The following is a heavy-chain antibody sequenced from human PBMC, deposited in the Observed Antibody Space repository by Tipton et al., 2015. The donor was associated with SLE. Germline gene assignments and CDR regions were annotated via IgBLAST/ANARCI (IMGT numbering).Heavy chain of an antibody. Sequence: TLSLTCTVSGGSISSSSYYWGWIRQPPGKGLEWIGIIYYSGSTYYNPSLKSRVTISVDTSKNQFSLKLSSVTAADTAVYYCARDPLEVREWFDLWGRGTLVTVSS. V-gene: IGHV4-39*07. CDR3: ARDPLEVREWFDL. D-gene: IGHD3-3*01. CDR2: IYYSGST. CDR1: GGSISSSSYY. J-gene: IGHJ2*01.